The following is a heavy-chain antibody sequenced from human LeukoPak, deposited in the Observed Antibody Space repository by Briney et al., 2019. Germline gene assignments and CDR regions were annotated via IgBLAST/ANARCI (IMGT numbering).Heavy chain of an antibody. J-gene: IGHJ4*02. CDR1: GFTISSYA. Sequence: GGSLRLSCAASGFTISSYAMSWVRQAPGKGLEWVSAISGSGGSTYYADSVKGRFTISRDNSKNTLYLQMNSLRAEDTAVYHCAREDSSGWYREAHFDYWGQGTLVTVSS. D-gene: IGHD6-19*01. CDR3: AREDSSGWYREAHFDY. CDR2: ISGSGGST. V-gene: IGHV3-23*01.